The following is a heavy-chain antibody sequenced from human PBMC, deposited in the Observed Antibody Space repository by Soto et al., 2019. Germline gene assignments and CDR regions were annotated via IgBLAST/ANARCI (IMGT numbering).Heavy chain of an antibody. D-gene: IGHD3-10*01. CDR3: ASGVEDMNYYYDGMDV. V-gene: IGHV1-69*01. J-gene: IGHJ6*02. CDR2: IIPIFGTA. Sequence: QVQLVQSGAEVKKPGSSVKVSCKASGGTFSSYAISWVRQAPGQGLEWMGGIIPIFGTANYAQKVQGAVTITADESTSTAYMELSSLRAEDTAVYYCASGVEDMNYYYDGMDVWGQGTTVTVSS. CDR1: GGTFSSYA.